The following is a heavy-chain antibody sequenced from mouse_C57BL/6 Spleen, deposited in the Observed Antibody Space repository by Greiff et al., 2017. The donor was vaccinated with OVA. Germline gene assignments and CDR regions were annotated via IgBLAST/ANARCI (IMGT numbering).Heavy chain of an antibody. CDR2: IYPRSGNT. J-gene: IGHJ2*01. D-gene: IGHD1-1*01. CDR1: GYTFTSYG. CDR3: ARGGGSSYYFDN. V-gene: IGHV1-81*01. Sequence: QVQLKQSGAELARPGASVKLSCKASGYTFTSYGISWVKQRTGQGLEWIGEIYPRSGNTYYNEKFKGKATLTADKSSSTAYMELRSLTSEDSAVYFCARGGGSSYYFDNWGQGTTLTVSS.